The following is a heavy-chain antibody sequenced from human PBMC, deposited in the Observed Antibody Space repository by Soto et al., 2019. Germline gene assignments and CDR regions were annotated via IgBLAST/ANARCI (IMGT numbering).Heavy chain of an antibody. D-gene: IGHD2-15*01. CDR1: GNTFNNYY. CDR2: INPSGLST. CDR3: VSDSIAYQRQQVFDI. J-gene: IGHJ3*02. Sequence: QVQLVQSGAEVTKPGASVKVSCKASGNTFNNYYIHWLRQAPGQGLEWIGVINPSGLSTSYAQKFQGRVTMTRDASTTTGYMELSSLRSEDTALYFCVSDSIAYQRQQVFDIWGQGTLVTVSS. V-gene: IGHV1-46*02.